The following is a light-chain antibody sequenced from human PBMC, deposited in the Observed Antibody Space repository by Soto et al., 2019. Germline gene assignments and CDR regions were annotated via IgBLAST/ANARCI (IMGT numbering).Light chain of an antibody. CDR3: AAWDDSLNGPV. V-gene: IGLV1-44*01. J-gene: IGLJ2*01. Sequence: SVLTQPPSASGTPGQRVTISCSGSSSNIGSNAVNWYQQLPGTAPKLLIYSTNQRPSGVPDRFSGSKSGTSASLAISGLQSDDEADYYCAAWDDSLNGPVFGGGTKVTVL. CDR1: SSNIGSNA. CDR2: STN.